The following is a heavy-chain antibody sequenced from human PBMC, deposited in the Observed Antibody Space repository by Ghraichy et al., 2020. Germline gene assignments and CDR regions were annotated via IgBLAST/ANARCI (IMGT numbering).Heavy chain of an antibody. D-gene: IGHD5-18*01. CDR1: GGSISSYY. Sequence: SETLSLTCTVSGGSISSYYWSWIRQPPGKGLEWIGYIYYSGSTNYNPSLKSRVTISVDTSKNQFSLKLSSVTAADTAVYYCARVKGTAMVPSAFDIWGQGTMVTVSS. J-gene: IGHJ3*02. CDR2: IYYSGST. CDR3: ARVKGTAMVPSAFDI. V-gene: IGHV4-59*01.